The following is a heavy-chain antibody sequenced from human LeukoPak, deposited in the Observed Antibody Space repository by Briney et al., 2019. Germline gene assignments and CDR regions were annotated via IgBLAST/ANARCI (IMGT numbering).Heavy chain of an antibody. D-gene: IGHD5-12*01. CDR1: GYTFTSYD. J-gene: IGHJ3*02. CDR2: MNPNSGNT. CDR3: ARDRGGYDLNAFDI. Sequence: GASVKVSCKASGYTFTSYDINWVRQATGQGLEWMGWMNPNSGNTNYAQKLQGRVTMTTDTSTSTAYMELRSLRSEDTAVYYCARDRGGYDLNAFDIWGQGTMVTVSS. V-gene: IGHV1-8*02.